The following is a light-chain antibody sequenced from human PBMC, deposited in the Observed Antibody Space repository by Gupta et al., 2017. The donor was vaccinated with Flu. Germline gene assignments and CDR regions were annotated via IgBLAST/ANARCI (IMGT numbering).Light chain of an antibody. CDR2: WAS. Sequence: DIVMTQSPDSLAVSLGERATINCKSSQSILYSSNNKNYLAWYQQKPGQPPKLLIYWASTRGSGVPDRFSGSGSGTDFTLTISSLQAEDVAVYYCQQWDNPYHTFGHGTKVDIK. V-gene: IGKV4-1*01. CDR1: QSILYSSNNKNY. CDR3: QQWDNPYHT. J-gene: IGKJ3*01.